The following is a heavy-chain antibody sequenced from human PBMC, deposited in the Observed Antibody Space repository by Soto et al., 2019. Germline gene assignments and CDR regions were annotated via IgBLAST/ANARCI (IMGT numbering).Heavy chain of an antibody. CDR1: GLTFSSYA. D-gene: IGHD6-13*01. CDR2: ISGSGGSK. Sequence: PGGSLRLSCAASGLTFSSYAMSWVRQAPGKGLEWVSSISGSGGSKYHAESVKGRFTISRDNAKNSLYLQMNSLRAEDTAVYYCAGLIKAAAGLDSWGQGTLVTVSS. V-gene: IGHV3-23*01. CDR3: AGLIKAAAGLDS. J-gene: IGHJ4*02.